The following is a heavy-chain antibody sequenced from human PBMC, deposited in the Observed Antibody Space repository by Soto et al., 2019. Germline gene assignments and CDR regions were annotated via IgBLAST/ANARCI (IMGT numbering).Heavy chain of an antibody. D-gene: IGHD2-21*02. CDR2: ISAYNGNT. J-gene: IGHJ3*02. CDR1: GYTFTSYG. V-gene: IGHV1-18*01. CDR3: ASSYSLAYCGGDCYSDAFDI. Sequence: ASVKVSCKASGYTFTSYGISWVRQAPGQGLEWMGWISAYNGNTNYAQKLQGRVTMTTDTSTSTAYMELRSLRSDDTAVYYCASSYSLAYCGGDCYSDAFDIWGQGTMVTVSS.